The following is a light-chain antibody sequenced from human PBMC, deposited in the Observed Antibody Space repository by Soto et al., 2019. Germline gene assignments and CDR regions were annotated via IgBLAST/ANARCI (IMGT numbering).Light chain of an antibody. Sequence: QSVLTQPPSASGTPGQRVTFSCSGSTSNIGSNTVNWYQQLPGTAPKLLIYSNNQRPSGVPDRFSGSKSGTSASLAISGLKSEDETDYYCAAWDDSLNGVIFGGGTKLTVL. V-gene: IGLV1-44*01. CDR1: TSNIGSNT. CDR3: AAWDDSLNGVI. CDR2: SNN. J-gene: IGLJ2*01.